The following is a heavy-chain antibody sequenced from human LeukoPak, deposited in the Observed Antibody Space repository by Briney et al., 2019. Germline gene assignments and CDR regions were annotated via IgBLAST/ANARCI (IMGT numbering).Heavy chain of an antibody. CDR1: GGTFSSYA. J-gene: IGHJ4*02. CDR2: VIPIFGTA. D-gene: IGHD1-1*01. CDR3: ARERIQLEKFDY. V-gene: IGHV1-69*05. Sequence: ASVKVSCKASGGTFSSYAISWVRQAPGQGLEWMGGVIPIFGTANYAQKFQGRVTMTTDASTSTAYMELRSLRSDDTAVYYCARERIQLEKFDYWGQGTLVTVSS.